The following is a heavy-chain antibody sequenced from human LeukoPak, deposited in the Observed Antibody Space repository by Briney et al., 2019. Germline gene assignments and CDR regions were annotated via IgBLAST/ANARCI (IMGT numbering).Heavy chain of an antibody. CDR2: ISGSGGST. CDR1: GFTFSSYA. CDR3: AKGVVRYFDWGFFDY. D-gene: IGHD3-9*01. V-gene: IGHV3-23*01. Sequence: PGGSLRLSCAVSGFTFSSYAMSWVRQAPGKGLEWVSAISGSGGSTYYADSVKGRFTISRDNSKNTLYLQMNSLRAEDTAVYYCAKGVVRYFDWGFFDYWGQGTLVTVSS. J-gene: IGHJ4*02.